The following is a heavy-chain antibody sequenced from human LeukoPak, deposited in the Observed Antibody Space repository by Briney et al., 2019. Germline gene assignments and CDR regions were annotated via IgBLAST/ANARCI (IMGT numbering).Heavy chain of an antibody. CDR1: GGSISSYY. CDR3: ARAAGRKSSSGYFDY. J-gene: IGHJ4*02. V-gene: IGHV4-59*01. D-gene: IGHD6-19*01. Sequence: PSETLSHTCTVSGGSISSYYWSWIRQPPGKGLEWIGYIYYSGSTNYNPSLKSRVTISVDTSKNQFSLKLSSVTAADTAVYYCARAAGRKSSSGYFDYWGQGTLVTVSS. CDR2: IYYSGST.